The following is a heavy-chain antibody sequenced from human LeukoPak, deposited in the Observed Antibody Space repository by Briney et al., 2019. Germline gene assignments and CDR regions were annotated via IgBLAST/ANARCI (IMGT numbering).Heavy chain of an antibody. CDR2: IYYSGST. CDR1: GGSISTYY. J-gene: IGHJ4*02. Sequence: PSETLSLTCTVSGGSISTYYWSWIRQPPGKGLEWIGYIYYSGSTNYNPSLRSRLTISIDTSKNQFSLKLSSVTAADTAVYYCARQVTFGYAFAYYFDYWGQGSLVTVSS. CDR3: ARQVTFGYAFAYYFDY. D-gene: IGHD5-18*01. V-gene: IGHV4-59*01.